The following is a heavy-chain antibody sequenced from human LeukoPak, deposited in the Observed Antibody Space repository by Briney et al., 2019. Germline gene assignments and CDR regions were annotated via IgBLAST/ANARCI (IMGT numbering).Heavy chain of an antibody. CDR3: ARDPYYGDYVNYFDY. CDR1: GFTFSSYW. D-gene: IGHD4-17*01. Sequence: PGGSLRLSCAASGFTFSSYWMSWVRQAPGKGLEWAANIKQDGSEKYYVDSVKGRFTISRDNAKNSLYLQMNSLRAEDTAVYYCARDPYYGDYVNYFDYWGQRTLVTVSS. V-gene: IGHV3-7*01. CDR2: IKQDGSEK. J-gene: IGHJ4*02.